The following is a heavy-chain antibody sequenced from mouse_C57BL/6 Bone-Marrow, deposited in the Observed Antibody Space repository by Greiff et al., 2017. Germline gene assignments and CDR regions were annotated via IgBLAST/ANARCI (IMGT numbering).Heavy chain of an antibody. Sequence: QVQLKQPGAELVKPGASVKLSCKASGYTFTSYWMHWVKQRPGQGLEWIGMIHPNSGSTNYNEKFKSKATLTVDKSSSTAYMQLSSLTSEDSAVYYWASDYGSSYDWFAYWGQGTLVTVSA. CDR1: GYTFTSYW. V-gene: IGHV1-64*01. D-gene: IGHD1-1*01. J-gene: IGHJ3*01. CDR3: ASDYGSSYDWFAY. CDR2: IHPNSGST.